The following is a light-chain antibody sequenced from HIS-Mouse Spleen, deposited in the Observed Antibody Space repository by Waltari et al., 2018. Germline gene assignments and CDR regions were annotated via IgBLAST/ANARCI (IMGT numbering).Light chain of an antibody. Sequence: SYELKQPPSVSVCPGQTARIPCSGDALQKKYAYWYQQKSGQAPVLVIYEDSKRPSGIPERFSGSSSGTMATLTISGAQVEDEADYYCYSTDSSGNHRVFGGGTKLTVL. V-gene: IGLV3-10*01. J-gene: IGLJ2*01. CDR1: ALQKKY. CDR2: EDS. CDR3: YSTDSSGNHRV.